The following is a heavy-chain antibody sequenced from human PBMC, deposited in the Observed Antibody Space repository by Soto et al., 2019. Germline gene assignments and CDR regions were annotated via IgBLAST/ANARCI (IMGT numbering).Heavy chain of an antibody. D-gene: IGHD2-8*02. J-gene: IGHJ4*02. CDR1: GFNFNTYF. Sequence: QVQLVQSGGGVVQPGRSLRLSCAASGFNFNTYFMHWVRQAPGKGLVWVAMIFPNGRDKEYADSVKGRFTISSNNSNNRMYLQIDSPRPEDTAVYYCARDDVQVSNCDLAYWGQGALVTVSS. V-gene: IGHV3-30*13. CDR3: ARDDVQVSNCDLAY. CDR2: IFPNGRDK.